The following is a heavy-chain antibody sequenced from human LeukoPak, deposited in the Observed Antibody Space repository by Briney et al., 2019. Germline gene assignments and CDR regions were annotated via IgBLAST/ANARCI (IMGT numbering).Heavy chain of an antibody. CDR1: GGSITSGGYY. J-gene: IGHJ4*02. CDR3: ARGEKGSSSGSIDN. CDR2: MYTTGST. D-gene: IGHD6-6*01. V-gene: IGHV4-61*02. Sequence: SESLSLTCTVSGGSITSGGYYWSWIRQPAGKGLEWIGRMYTTGSTNYNPYLKSRVTISVDTSKNQFSLKLSSVTAADTAVYYCARGEKGSSSGSIDNWCQGTLVTVSS.